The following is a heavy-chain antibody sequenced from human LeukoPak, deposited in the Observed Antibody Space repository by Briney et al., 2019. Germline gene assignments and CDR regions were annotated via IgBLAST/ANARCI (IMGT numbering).Heavy chain of an antibody. CDR1: GGSISRGSYY. D-gene: IGHD3-16*01. CDR3: ARQTFGASYFDS. CDR2: IYNSGST. Sequence: SETLSLTCVVSGGSISRGSYYWNWIRQPAGKGLEWMGRIYNSGSTNYNPSLKSRVTISADMSRNQLSLQLTSVTAADTAMYYCARQTFGASYFDSWGQGALVIVSS. V-gene: IGHV4-61*02. J-gene: IGHJ4*02.